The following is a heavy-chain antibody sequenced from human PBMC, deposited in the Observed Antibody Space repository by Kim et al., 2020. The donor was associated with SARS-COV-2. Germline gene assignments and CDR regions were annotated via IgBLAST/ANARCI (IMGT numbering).Heavy chain of an antibody. J-gene: IGHJ4*02. D-gene: IGHD3-3*01. CDR3: VRGATFGVMRVFEY. CDR1: GFTFSTSA. V-gene: IGHV3-30-3*01. Sequence: GGSLRLSCAASGFTFSTSAMHWVRQTPGKGLEWVAAISYDSGKKYYPDSVKGRFTTSRDNSNSTLYLQMNSLMPDDSAIYFCVRGATFGVMRVFEYWGQGALVTVSS. CDR2: ISYDSGKK.